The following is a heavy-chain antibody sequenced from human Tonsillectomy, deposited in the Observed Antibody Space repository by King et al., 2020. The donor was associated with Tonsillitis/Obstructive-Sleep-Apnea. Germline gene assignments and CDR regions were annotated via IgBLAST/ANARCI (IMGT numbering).Heavy chain of an antibody. Sequence: VQLVESGGGVVQPGRSLRLSCAASGFTFSSYGMHWVRQAPGKGLEWVAVIWYDGSNKYYADSVKGRFTISRDNSKNTQYLQMNSLRAEDTAVYYCARGQGGVIITSVDYWGQGTLVTVSS. CDR1: GFTFSSYG. J-gene: IGHJ4*02. D-gene: IGHD3-10*01. V-gene: IGHV3-33*01. CDR3: ARGQGGVIITSVDY. CDR2: IWYDGSNK.